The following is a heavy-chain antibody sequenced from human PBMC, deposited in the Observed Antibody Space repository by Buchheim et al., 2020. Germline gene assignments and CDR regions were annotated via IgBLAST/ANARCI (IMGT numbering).Heavy chain of an antibody. Sequence: QVQLQQWGAGLLKPSETLSLTCAVYGGSFSGYYWSWIRQPPGKGLEWIGEINHSGSTNYNPSLKSRVTILVDTSKNQFSLKLSSVTAADTAVYYCARAQYGDYAWFDPWGQGTL. CDR2: INHSGST. J-gene: IGHJ5*02. CDR3: ARAQYGDYAWFDP. D-gene: IGHD4-17*01. V-gene: IGHV4-34*01. CDR1: GGSFSGYY.